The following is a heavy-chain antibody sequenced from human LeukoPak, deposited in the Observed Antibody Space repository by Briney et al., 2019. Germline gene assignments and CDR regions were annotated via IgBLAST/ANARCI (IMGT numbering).Heavy chain of an antibody. Sequence: SETLSLTCIVSGGSIMSYYWSWIRQPPGKGLEWIGYIYYSGSTNYNPSLKSRATISVDTSNNQFSLKLRSVTAADTAVYYCAREDDGSGYYNYWGQGTLVTVSS. J-gene: IGHJ4*02. D-gene: IGHD3-22*01. CDR1: GGSIMSYY. CDR2: IYYSGST. CDR3: AREDDGSGYYNY. V-gene: IGHV4-59*01.